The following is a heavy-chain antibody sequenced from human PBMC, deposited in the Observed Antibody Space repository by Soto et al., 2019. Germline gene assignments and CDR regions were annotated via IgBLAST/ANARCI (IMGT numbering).Heavy chain of an antibody. J-gene: IGHJ6*03. CDR2: IYSGGST. Sequence: GGSLRLSCAASGLTVSSNYMSWVRQAPGKGLEWVSVIYSGGSTSYADSVKGRFTISRDNSKNTLYLQMNSLRAEDTAVYYCARVRYPGYYYYYMDVWGKGTTVTVSS. V-gene: IGHV3-66*01. CDR1: GLTVSSNY. D-gene: IGHD1-26*01. CDR3: ARVRYPGYYYYYMDV.